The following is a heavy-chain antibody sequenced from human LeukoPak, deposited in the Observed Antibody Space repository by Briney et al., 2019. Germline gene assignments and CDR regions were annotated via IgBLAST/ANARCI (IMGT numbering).Heavy chain of an antibody. J-gene: IGHJ5*02. D-gene: IGHD3-22*01. CDR1: GGTFSSYA. CDR2: IIPIFGTA. CDR3: ARRGEYYYDSSGYYYNWFDP. Sequence: VKVSCKASGGTFSSYAISWVRQAPGQGLEWMGGIIPIFGTANYAQKFQGRVTITADESTSTAYMELSSLRSEDTAVYYCARRGEYYYDSSGYYYNWFDPWGQGTLVTVSS. V-gene: IGHV1-69*01.